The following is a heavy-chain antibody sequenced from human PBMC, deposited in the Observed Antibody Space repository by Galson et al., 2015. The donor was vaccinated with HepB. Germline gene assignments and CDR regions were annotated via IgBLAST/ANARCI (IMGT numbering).Heavy chain of an antibody. J-gene: IGHJ5*02. CDR3: ARGSGSYYGFSWFDP. CDR2: INPNSGGT. D-gene: IGHD1-26*01. V-gene: IGHV1-2*04. Sequence: SVKVSCKASGYTFTGYYMHWVRQTPGQGLEWMGWINPNSGGTNYAQKFQGWVTMTRDTSISTAYMELSRLRSDDTAVYYCARGSGSYYGFSWFDPWGQGTLVTVSS. CDR1: GYTFTGYY.